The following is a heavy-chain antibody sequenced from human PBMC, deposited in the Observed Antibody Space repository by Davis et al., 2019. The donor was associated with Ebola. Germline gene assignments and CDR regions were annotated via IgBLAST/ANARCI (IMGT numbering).Heavy chain of an antibody. V-gene: IGHV3-43*01. CDR3: ARVNAVTGYTRFDL. CDR2: ISWDGSSK. D-gene: IGHD3-9*01. Sequence: GESLKISCAASASGFNFDDYTMHWVRQAPGKGLEWVSLISWDGSSKHYGDSVKGRFTISRDNNKDSLYLQMNSLRAEDTAFYHCARVNAVTGYTRFDLWGQGTLVTVSS. J-gene: IGHJ5*02. CDR1: GFNFDDYT.